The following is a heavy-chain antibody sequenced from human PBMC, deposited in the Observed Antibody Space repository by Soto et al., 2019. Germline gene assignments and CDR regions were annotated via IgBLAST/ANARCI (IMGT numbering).Heavy chain of an antibody. Sequence: GGSLRLSCAASGFSFEDYTMHWVRQGPGKGPGWISLISWDGGITDYSDSVKGRFISSRDNSKNSLFLEMNSLTSEDAAMYFCARDSYDILTGQKRYFDFWGQGTLVTVSS. D-gene: IGHD3-9*01. CDR1: GFSFEDYT. CDR2: ISWDGGIT. CDR3: ARDSYDILTGQKRYFDF. V-gene: IGHV3-43*01. J-gene: IGHJ4*02.